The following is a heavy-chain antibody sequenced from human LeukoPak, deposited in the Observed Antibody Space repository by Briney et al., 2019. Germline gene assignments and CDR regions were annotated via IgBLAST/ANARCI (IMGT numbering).Heavy chain of an antibody. Sequence: GGSLRPSCAASGFTLSDYTMNWVRQAPGKGLEWVSSISSSSTYIYYADSVKGRFTISRDNAKNSLYLQMNSLRAEDTAVYYCTRALVVPPAPNLQHWGQGTLVTVSS. D-gene: IGHD2-2*01. CDR3: TRALVVPPAPNLQH. CDR1: GFTLSDYT. V-gene: IGHV3-21*01. J-gene: IGHJ1*01. CDR2: ISSSSTYI.